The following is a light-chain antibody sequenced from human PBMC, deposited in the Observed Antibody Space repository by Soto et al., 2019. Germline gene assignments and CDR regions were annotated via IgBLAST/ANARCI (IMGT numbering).Light chain of an antibody. V-gene: IGLV2-14*01. CDR2: DVY. J-gene: IGLJ1*01. CDR1: SSDGGGFNY. CDR3: SSYTTSSSHG. Sequence: QSALTQPASVSGSPGQSITISCTGSSSDGGGFNYVSWYQQHPGKAPKLLIFDVYSRPSGISNRFSGSKSGNTASLTISGLQAEDEADYYCSSYTTSSSHGFGAGTKVTVL.